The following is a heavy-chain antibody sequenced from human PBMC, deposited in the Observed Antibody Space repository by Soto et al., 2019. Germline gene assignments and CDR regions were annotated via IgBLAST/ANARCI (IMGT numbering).Heavy chain of an antibody. CDR3: ATQGTGYSGSSRHLDY. Sequence: QVQLVESGGGVVQPGRSLRLSCAASGFTFSNYGMHWVRQPPGKGLEWVAIIWYDGSNKYYADSVKGRFTISRDNSKNTLYLEMNSLRAEDTAVYYCATQGTGYSGSSRHLDYWGQGILVTVSS. D-gene: IGHD6-6*01. CDR2: IWYDGSNK. V-gene: IGHV3-33*03. CDR1: GFTFSNYG. J-gene: IGHJ4*02.